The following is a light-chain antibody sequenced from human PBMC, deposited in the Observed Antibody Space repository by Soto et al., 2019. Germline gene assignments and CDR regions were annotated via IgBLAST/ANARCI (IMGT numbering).Light chain of an antibody. J-gene: IGKJ1*01. CDR1: QSISSY. V-gene: IGKV1-39*01. Sequence: DIQMTQSPSSLSASVGDRVTITCRATQSISSYLNWYQQKPGKVPNLLIHAASSLQSGVPSRFSGTGSGTDVTLTICSLQAEDFATYYCQKSDSIPLTFGQGTKVEIK. CDR2: AAS. CDR3: QKSDSIPLT.